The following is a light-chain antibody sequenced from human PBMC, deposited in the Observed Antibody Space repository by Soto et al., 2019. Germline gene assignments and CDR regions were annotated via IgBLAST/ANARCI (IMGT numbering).Light chain of an antibody. V-gene: IGKV3-15*01. CDR3: QQYNNWPLT. J-gene: IGKJ4*01. CDR2: GAS. Sequence: DILMTQSPAILSVSPGESATLSCRASQSVPINFAWYQQKPDQVPRRLIYGASSRATGIPARFSGSGSGTDFTLTISSLQSEDFAVYYCQQYNNWPLTFGGGTKVDIK. CDR1: QSVPIN.